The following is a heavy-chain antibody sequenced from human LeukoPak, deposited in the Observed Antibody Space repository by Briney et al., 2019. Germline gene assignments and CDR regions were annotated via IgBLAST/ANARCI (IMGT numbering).Heavy chain of an antibody. CDR2: INHSGST. CDR1: GGSFSGYY. Sequence: SETLSLTCAVYGGSFSGYYWSWIRQPPGKGLEWIGEINHSGSTNYNPSLKSRVTISVDTSKNQFSLKLSSVTAADTAVCYCARDLGDGYNYWYFDLWGRGTLVTVSS. D-gene: IGHD5-24*01. V-gene: IGHV4-34*01. J-gene: IGHJ2*01. CDR3: ARDLGDGYNYWYFDL.